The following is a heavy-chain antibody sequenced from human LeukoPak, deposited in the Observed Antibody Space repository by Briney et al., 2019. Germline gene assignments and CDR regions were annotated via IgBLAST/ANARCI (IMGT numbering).Heavy chain of an antibody. Sequence: APVKVSCKASGYTFTGYYMHWVRQAPGQGLEWMGWINPNSGGTNYAQKFQGRVTMTRDTSISTAYMELSRLRSDDTAVYYCARAGDPDGYNSGDFDYWGQGTLVTVSS. D-gene: IGHD5-24*01. V-gene: IGHV1-2*02. CDR1: GYTFTGYY. CDR3: ARAGDPDGYNSGDFDY. J-gene: IGHJ4*02. CDR2: INPNSGGT.